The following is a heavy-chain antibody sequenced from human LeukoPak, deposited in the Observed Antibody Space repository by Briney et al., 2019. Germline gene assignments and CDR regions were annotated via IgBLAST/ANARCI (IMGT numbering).Heavy chain of an antibody. Sequence: SETLSLACAVYGGSFSGYYWSWIRQPPGKGLEWIGEINHSGSTNYNPSLKRRVTISVDTSKNQFSLKLSSVTAADTAVYYCARVEYSRNYYYYGMDVWGQGTTVTVSS. CDR3: ARVEYSRNYYYYGMDV. CDR1: GGSFSGYY. D-gene: IGHD6-6*01. CDR2: INHSGST. J-gene: IGHJ6*02. V-gene: IGHV4-34*01.